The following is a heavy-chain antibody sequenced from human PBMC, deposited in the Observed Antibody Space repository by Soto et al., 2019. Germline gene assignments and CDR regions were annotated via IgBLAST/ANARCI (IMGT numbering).Heavy chain of an antibody. CDR1: GGTFSSYA. J-gene: IGHJ4*02. D-gene: IGHD3-3*01. Sequence: ASVKVSCKASGGTFSSYAISWVRQAPGQGLEWMGRIIPILGIANYAQKFQGRVTITADKSTSTAYMELSSLRSEDTAVYYCARDLATLYYDFWSGYSFDYWGQGTLVTVSS. CDR2: IIPILGIA. V-gene: IGHV1-69*04. CDR3: ARDLATLYYDFWSGYSFDY.